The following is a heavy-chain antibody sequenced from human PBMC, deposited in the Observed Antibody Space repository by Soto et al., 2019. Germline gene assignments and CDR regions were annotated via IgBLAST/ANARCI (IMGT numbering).Heavy chain of an antibody. CDR3: ARWDTYYDLWSGYSDYYYYGMDV. Sequence: SVKVSCKASGGTFSSYAISWVRQAPGQGLEWMGGIIPIFGTANYAQKFQGRVTITADKSTSTAYMELSSLRSEDTAVYYCARWDTYYDLWSGYSDYYYYGMDVWGQGTTVTVSS. D-gene: IGHD3-3*01. CDR2: IIPIFGTA. V-gene: IGHV1-69*06. J-gene: IGHJ6*02. CDR1: GGTFSSYA.